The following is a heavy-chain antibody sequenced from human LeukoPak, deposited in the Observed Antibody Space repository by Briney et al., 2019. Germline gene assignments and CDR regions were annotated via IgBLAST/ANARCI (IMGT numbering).Heavy chain of an antibody. CDR2: ISGSGDTT. CDR1: GFTFSSYA. D-gene: IGHD3-3*01. J-gene: IGHJ3*02. Sequence: GGSLRLSCTASGFTFSSYAMSWVRQAPGKGLEWIASISGSGDTTYYADSVKGRFTISRDNSKNTLLVHLTSLRADDTAIYYCAKDGAFTILGAFDIWGQGTMVTISS. V-gene: IGHV3-23*01. CDR3: AKDGAFTILGAFDI.